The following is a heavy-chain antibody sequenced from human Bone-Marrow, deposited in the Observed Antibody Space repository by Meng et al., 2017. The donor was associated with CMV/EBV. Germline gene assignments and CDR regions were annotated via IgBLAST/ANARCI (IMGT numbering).Heavy chain of an antibody. Sequence: GESLKISCAASGFTFSDYYMSWIRQAPGKGLEWVSYISSSGSTIYYADSVKGRFTISRDNAKNSLYLQMNNVRAEDTAVYYCARDRDSLYFFDYRGQGTLVTVSS. V-gene: IGHV3-11*01. J-gene: IGHJ4*02. CDR3: ARDRDSLYFFDY. CDR2: ISSSGSTI. CDR1: GFTFSDYY.